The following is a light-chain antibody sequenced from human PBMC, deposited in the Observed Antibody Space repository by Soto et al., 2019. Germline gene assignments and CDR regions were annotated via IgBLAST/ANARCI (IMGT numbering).Light chain of an antibody. CDR3: QQRSGLPWP. J-gene: IGKJ1*01. CDR1: QSVNKC. CDR2: DTS. Sequence: SPSTLPLSPGTRATVSCRASQSVNKCFAGYQQKPGQAPRLLIYDTSDRASGIPARFRGSGSGTDFTLTISSLEPEDFAVFYCQQRSGLPWPFGQGTK. V-gene: IGKV3-11*01.